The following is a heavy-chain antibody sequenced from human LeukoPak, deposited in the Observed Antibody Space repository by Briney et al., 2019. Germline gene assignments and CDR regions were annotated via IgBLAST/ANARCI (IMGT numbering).Heavy chain of an antibody. CDR1: GYTFTSYG. Sequence: ASVKVSCKASGYTFTSYGISWVRQAPGQGLEWMGWISAYNGNTNYAQKLQGRVTMTTDTSTSTAYMELRSLRSDDTAVYYCTSAAAAAGPLSGDYWGQGTLVTVSS. D-gene: IGHD6-13*01. J-gene: IGHJ4*02. V-gene: IGHV1-18*01. CDR3: TSAAAAAGPLSGDY. CDR2: ISAYNGNT.